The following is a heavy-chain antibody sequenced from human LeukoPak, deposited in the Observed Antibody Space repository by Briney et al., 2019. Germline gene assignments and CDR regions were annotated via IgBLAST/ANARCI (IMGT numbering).Heavy chain of an antibody. Sequence: GGSLRLSCAASGFTFRDYGMHWVRQAPGKGLEWVAVIWYDGSNKVYRESVKGRFTISRDNSKNTLYLQMNSLRAEDTAVYYCARSIPRYDGSGYYPDSWGQGILVTVSS. V-gene: IGHV3-33*01. CDR2: IWYDGSNK. J-gene: IGHJ4*02. CDR1: GFTFRDYG. D-gene: IGHD3-22*01. CDR3: ARSIPRYDGSGYYPDS.